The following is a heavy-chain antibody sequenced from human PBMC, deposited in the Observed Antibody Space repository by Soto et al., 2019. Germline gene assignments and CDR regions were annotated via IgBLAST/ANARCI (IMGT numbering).Heavy chain of an antibody. D-gene: IGHD1-26*01. J-gene: IGHJ4*01. CDR3: TTDSRTTLPEIRFDY. CDR2: VKSKADGGSG. V-gene: IGHV3-15*07. Sequence: GGSLRLSCAAPGFPFNNAWINWVRQVPGKGLGWVGRVKSKADGGSGDYAAPVKGRFVVSRDDSKDIVYLQMNSLKIEDTGVYYCTTDSRTTLPEIRFDYWGHGTQVTVSS. CDR1: GFPFNNAW.